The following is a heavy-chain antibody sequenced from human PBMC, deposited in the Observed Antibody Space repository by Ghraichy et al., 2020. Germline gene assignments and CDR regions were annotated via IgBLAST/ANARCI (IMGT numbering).Heavy chain of an antibody. CDR1: GYGFTTYW. D-gene: IGHD1-26*01. V-gene: IGHV5-51*01. CDR3: ASGTNRGIRLPY. J-gene: IGHJ4*02. CDR2: IYPDDSDT. Sequence: GESLNISCKGSGYGFTTYWIVWVRQMPGKGLEWMGTIYPDDSDTRYSPSFQGQVTISADKSISTAYLQWSSLKASDTAMYYCASGTNRGIRLPYWGQGTLVTVSS.